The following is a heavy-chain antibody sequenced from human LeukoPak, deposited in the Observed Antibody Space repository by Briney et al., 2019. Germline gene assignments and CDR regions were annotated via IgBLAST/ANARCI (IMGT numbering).Heavy chain of an antibody. V-gene: IGHV3-53*01. D-gene: IGHD2-2*01. CDR1: GFTFSSYA. Sequence: GGSLRLSCAASGFTFSSYAMSWVRQAPGKGLEWVSVIYSGGSTYYADSVKGRFTISRDNSKNTLYLQMNSLRAEDTAVYYCARSYCSSTSCYQGYWGQGTLVTVSS. CDR3: ARSYCSSTSCYQGY. CDR2: IYSGGST. J-gene: IGHJ4*02.